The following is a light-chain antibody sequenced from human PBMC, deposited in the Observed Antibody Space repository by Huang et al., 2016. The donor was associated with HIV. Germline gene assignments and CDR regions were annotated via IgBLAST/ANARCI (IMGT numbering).Light chain of an antibody. Sequence: DIVLTQSPASLSLSPGERATLSCRASQTIRTYLAWYQQKPGQSPRLLIYDAANRATVIPARFRGSGSGTDFTLTINNLEPEDSAVYYCQQRNNWPPTYTFGQGTKLEIK. J-gene: IGKJ2*01. CDR1: QTIRTY. CDR2: DAA. CDR3: QQRNNWPPTYT. V-gene: IGKV3-11*01.